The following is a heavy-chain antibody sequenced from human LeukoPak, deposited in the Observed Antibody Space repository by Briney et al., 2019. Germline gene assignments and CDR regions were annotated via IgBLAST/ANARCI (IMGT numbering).Heavy chain of an antibody. J-gene: IGHJ4*02. V-gene: IGHV4-34*01. D-gene: IGHD4-23*01. Sequence: SETLSLTCAVYGGSFSGYYWSWIRQPPGKGLEWIGEINHSGSTNYNPSLKSRVTISVDTSKNQFSLKLSSVTAADTAVYYCARLPVGYWGQGTLVTVSS. CDR1: GGSFSGYY. CDR2: INHSGST. CDR3: ARLPVGY.